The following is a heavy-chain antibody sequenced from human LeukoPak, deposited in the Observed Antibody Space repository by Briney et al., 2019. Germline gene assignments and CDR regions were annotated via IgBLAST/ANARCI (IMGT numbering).Heavy chain of an antibody. Sequence: GGSLRLSCAASGFTFSSYEMNWVRQAPGKGLEWVSYISSSGSTIYYADSVKGRFTISRDNAKNSLYLQMNSLRAEDTAVYYCARGAHDSSGYYISRYYYYYMDVWGKGTTVTVSS. J-gene: IGHJ6*03. CDR2: ISSSGSTI. D-gene: IGHD3-22*01. CDR3: ARGAHDSSGYYISRYYYYYMDV. CDR1: GFTFSSYE. V-gene: IGHV3-48*03.